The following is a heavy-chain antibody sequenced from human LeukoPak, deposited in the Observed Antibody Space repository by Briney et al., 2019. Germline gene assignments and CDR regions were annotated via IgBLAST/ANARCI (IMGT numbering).Heavy chain of an antibody. Sequence: GGSLRLSCAASGFSVSNNYMTWVRQAPGKGLEWISVIYSDGSKYYADSVKGRFSISRDNSKNTLYLQMNSLRGEDTAVYYCTGCIVGVGLDYLDYWGQGTLVTVSS. V-gene: IGHV3-53*01. D-gene: IGHD1-26*01. CDR3: TGCIVGVGLDYLDY. J-gene: IGHJ4*02. CDR1: GFSVSNNY. CDR2: IYSDGSK.